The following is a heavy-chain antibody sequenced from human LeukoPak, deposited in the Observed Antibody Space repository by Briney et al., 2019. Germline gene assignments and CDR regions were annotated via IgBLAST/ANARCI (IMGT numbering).Heavy chain of an antibody. D-gene: IGHD4-11*01. Sequence: SETLSLTCSVSDDSITMYYWTWIRQPPGKGLEWIGYVDHTGSTNFNPSLNGRVTIFRDTSRNLFSLRLTSVTAADTAVYFCARGRVSSSTWHSTYYYYFYMDVRGKGTTVTVSS. J-gene: IGHJ6*03. CDR2: VDHTGST. CDR3: ARGRVSSSTWHSTYYYYFYMDV. CDR1: DDSITMYY. V-gene: IGHV4-59*01.